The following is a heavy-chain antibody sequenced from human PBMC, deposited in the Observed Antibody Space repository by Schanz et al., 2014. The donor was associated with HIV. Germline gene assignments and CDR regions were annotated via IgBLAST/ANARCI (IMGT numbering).Heavy chain of an antibody. Sequence: VQVVESGGGLVQPGRSLKLSCAASGFTFSNYGMHWVRQAPGKGLEWVAVISYDGRNKYFGHSVKGRFTISRDNSKNTLYLQMTTLRIDDTAVYYCAKPEYDSRGNSQSHFDSWGQGTLVTVSS. CDR1: GFTFSNYG. CDR2: ISYDGRNK. J-gene: IGHJ4*02. CDR3: AKPEYDSRGNSQSHFDS. V-gene: IGHV3-30*18. D-gene: IGHD3-22*01.